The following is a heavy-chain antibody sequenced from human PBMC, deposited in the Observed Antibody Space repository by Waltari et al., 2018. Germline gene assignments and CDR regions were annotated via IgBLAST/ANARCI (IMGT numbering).Heavy chain of an antibody. D-gene: IGHD3-10*01. Sequence: EVQLVESGGGLVKPGGSLRLSCAASGFTFSSYSMNWVRQAPGKGLEWVSSISSSSSYIYYADSVKGRFTISRDNAKNSLYLQMNSLRAEDTAVYYCARGNRKITMGYGYYYGMDVWDQGP. CDR3: ARGNRKITMGYGYYYGMDV. CDR2: ISSSSSYI. V-gene: IGHV3-21*01. CDR1: GFTFSSYS. J-gene: IGHJ6*02.